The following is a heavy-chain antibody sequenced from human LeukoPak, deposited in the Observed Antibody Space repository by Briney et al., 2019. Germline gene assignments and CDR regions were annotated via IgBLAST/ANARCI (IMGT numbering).Heavy chain of an antibody. CDR1: GGSFSGYY. V-gene: IGHV4-34*01. CDR3: ARGGKQLAGVNCFDP. J-gene: IGHJ5*02. CDR2: INHSGST. Sequence: SETLSLTCAVYGGSFSGYYWSWIRQPPGKGLEWIGEINHSGSTNYNPSLKSRVTISVDTSKNQFSLKLSSVTAADTAVYYCARGGKQLAGVNCFDPWGQGTLVTVSS. D-gene: IGHD6-6*01.